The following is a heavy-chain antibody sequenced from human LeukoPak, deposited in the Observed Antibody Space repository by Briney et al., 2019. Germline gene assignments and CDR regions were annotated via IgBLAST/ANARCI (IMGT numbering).Heavy chain of an antibody. CDR2: IYHSGST. J-gene: IGHJ1*01. V-gene: IGHV4-59*01. D-gene: IGHD1-1*01. CDR3: SRGRTPGGSAD. Sequence: SETLSLTCTVSGGSISNYYWSWIRQPPGKELEWIGYIYHSGSTNYNPSLKSRVTISQDTSKNQFSLKLSSVTAADTAVCYCSRGRTPGGSADWGQGTLVTVSS. CDR1: GGSISNYY.